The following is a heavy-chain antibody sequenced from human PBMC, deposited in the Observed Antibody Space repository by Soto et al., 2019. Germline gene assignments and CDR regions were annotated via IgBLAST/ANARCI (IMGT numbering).Heavy chain of an antibody. D-gene: IGHD6-25*01. J-gene: IGHJ4*02. Sequence: GGSLRLSGAASGFIFNNYCMHWVRQAPGKGLVWVARINGDGSTTTYVDSVKGRFTISRDNAKNTVYLQMNSLRAEDTAVYYCARGSGPRGRPYWGQGILVTVSS. V-gene: IGHV3-74*01. CDR2: INGDGSTT. CDR1: GFIFNNYC. CDR3: ARGSGPRGRPY.